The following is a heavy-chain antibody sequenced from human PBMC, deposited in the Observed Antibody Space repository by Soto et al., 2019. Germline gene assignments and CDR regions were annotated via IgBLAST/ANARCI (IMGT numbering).Heavy chain of an antibody. CDR1: EDIFKSYS. D-gene: IGHD5-12*01. CDR2: ILPMFGSA. J-gene: IGHJ1*01. CDR3: ARDLSGYDPALNRFHX. Sequence: SVKVSCKASEDIFKSYSISWVRQAPGQGLEYMGGILPMFGSANSVDKFRGRLTLTADKSTTTTYMELTDLTDADTAVYYCARDLSGYDPALNRFHXWGQGTLVTVSX. V-gene: IGHV1-69*06.